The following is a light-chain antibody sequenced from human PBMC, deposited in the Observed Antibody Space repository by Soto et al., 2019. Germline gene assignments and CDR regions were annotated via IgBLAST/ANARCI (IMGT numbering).Light chain of an antibody. J-gene: IGLJ3*02. Sequence: QSALTQPASVSGAPGQSITISCTGTGSDVGNYNYVSWYQQPPGKAPNLMIYEFSKRPSGVSKRFSGSKSGNAASLTIAGLQAEDEADYYCSSYTCYTTLWVFGGGTKLTVL. CDR2: EFS. V-gene: IGLV2-14*01. CDR1: GSDVGNYNY. CDR3: SSYTCYTTLWV.